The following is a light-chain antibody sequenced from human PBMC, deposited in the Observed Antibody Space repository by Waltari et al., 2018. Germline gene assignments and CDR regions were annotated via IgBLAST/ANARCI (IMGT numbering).Light chain of an antibody. Sequence: QSALTQPASVSGSPGQSITISCTGTSSDVGNYNLVSWYQQYPGKAPKVIIYDDNRRPSGVYDRFSGSKSGNTASLTISGVQAEDEADYYCCSYAGSYTWVFGGGTKLTVL. J-gene: IGLJ3*02. CDR2: DDN. CDR3: CSYAGSYTWV. V-gene: IGLV2-23*01. CDR1: SSDVGNYNL.